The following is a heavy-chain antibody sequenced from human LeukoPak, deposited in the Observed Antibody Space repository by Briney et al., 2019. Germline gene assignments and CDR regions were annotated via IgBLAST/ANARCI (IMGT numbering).Heavy chain of an antibody. V-gene: IGHV3-66*01. CDR2: IYSGGST. D-gene: IGHD3-3*01. Sequence: GGSLRLSCAASGFTVSSNYMSWVRQAPGKGLEWVSVIYSGGSTYYADSVKGRFTISRDNSKNTLYPQMNSLRAEDTAVYYCARDYDFWSGFNGMDVWGQGTTVTVSS. CDR3: ARDYDFWSGFNGMDV. J-gene: IGHJ6*02. CDR1: GFTVSSNY.